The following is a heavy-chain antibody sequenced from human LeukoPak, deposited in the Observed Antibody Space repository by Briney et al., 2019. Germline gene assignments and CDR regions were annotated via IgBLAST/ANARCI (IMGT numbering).Heavy chain of an antibody. CDR2: ISGSGGST. V-gene: IGHV3-23*01. Sequence: LPGGSLRLSCAASGFIFSSYAMSWVRQAPGKGLEWVSAISGSGGSTYYADSVKGRFTISRDYSKNTLYLQMNSLRAEDTAVYYCAKDIAASSDYDYVWGSYRLPLDYWGRGTLVTVSS. CDR3: AKDIAASSDYDYVWGSYRLPLDY. D-gene: IGHD3-16*02. J-gene: IGHJ4*02. CDR1: GFIFSSYA.